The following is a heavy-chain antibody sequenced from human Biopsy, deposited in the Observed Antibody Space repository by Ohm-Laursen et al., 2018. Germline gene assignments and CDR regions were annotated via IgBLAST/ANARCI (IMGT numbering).Heavy chain of an antibody. V-gene: IGHV1-69*11. J-gene: IGHJ4*02. CDR1: TGTFNSYG. D-gene: IGHD2-2*01. Sequence: SVKVSCEAPTGTFNSYGIIWVRQAPGQGLEWMGRIIPILRTTAYAQTFLGRVTITADSPTSTVDMELTSLTSDDTAVYFCAREAIGYQLPCDDWGQGTLVTVSS. CDR2: IIPILRTT. CDR3: AREAIGYQLPCDD.